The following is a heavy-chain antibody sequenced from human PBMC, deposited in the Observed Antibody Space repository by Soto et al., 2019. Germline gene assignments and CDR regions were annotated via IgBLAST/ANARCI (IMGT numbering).Heavy chain of an antibody. V-gene: IGHV4-34*01. Sequence: QVHLQQWGAGLLKPSETLSLTCGVYGGSFSGYYWSWIRQPPGKGLEWIGEINPSGGTNYNPARKSRVTISVDTSKNQFSLKVISVTAADTAVYYCARVRASRGQRDFDSCGQGTLVTVSS. CDR1: GGSFSGYY. D-gene: IGHD6-13*01. CDR3: ARVRASRGQRDFDS. CDR2: INPSGGT. J-gene: IGHJ4*02.